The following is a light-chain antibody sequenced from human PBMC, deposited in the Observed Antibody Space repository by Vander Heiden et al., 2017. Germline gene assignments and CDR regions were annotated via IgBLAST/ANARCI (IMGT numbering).Light chain of an antibody. CDR3: MQSLQTPRT. CDR2: LGS. CDR1: QSFLYSNGYNY. J-gene: IGKJ1*01. Sequence: IVLTQSPLSLRVIPGEPASISCRSSQSFLYSNGYNYLDWYLQKPGQSPQLLIYLGSNRASGVPDRFSGSGSGTDFTLIITRVEAEDVGVYYCMQSLQTPRTFGQGTKVEIK. V-gene: IGKV2-28*01.